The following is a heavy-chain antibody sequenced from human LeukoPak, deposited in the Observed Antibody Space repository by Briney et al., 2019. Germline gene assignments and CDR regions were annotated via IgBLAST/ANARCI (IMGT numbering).Heavy chain of an antibody. CDR3: ARDVVVTSSPDAFDI. D-gene: IGHD2-21*02. CDR1: GDSVTSGGYF. J-gene: IGHJ3*02. V-gene: IGHV4-31*11. Sequence: PSETLSLTCAVSGDSVTSGGYFWTWIRQHPGKGLEWIGSISNSGTTSYNPSLKSPVSISLHTSNNHFSLRLGSVTAADTAVYFCARDVVVTSSPDAFDIWGQGTMVSVSS. CDR2: ISNSGTT.